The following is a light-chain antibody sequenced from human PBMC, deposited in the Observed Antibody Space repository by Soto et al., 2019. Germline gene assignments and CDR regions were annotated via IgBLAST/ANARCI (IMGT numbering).Light chain of an antibody. CDR1: QDIRTS. CDR2: GAS. Sequence: DIQMTQSPSSLSASVGARVTITCQASQDIRTSLSWFQQKPGRAPKLLIYGASYLETGVPSRFRGSGYGTDFTFTISSLQPEDIATYYCQHYNNLPPFTFGPGTKVDIK. J-gene: IGKJ3*01. V-gene: IGKV1-33*01. CDR3: QHYNNLPPFT.